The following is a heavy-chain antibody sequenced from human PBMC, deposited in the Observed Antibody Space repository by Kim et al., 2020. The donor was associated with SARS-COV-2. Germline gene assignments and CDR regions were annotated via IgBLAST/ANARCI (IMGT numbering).Heavy chain of an antibody. V-gene: IGHV4-34*01. CDR1: GGSFSGYY. CDR3: ARLLKRAYYYYGMDV. D-gene: IGHD1-26*01. CDR2: INHSGST. Sequence: SETLSLTCAVYGGSFSGYYWSWIRQPPGKGLEWIGEINHSGSTNYNPSLKSRVTISVDTSKNQFSLKLSSVTAADTAVYYCARLLKRAYYYYGMDVWGQGTTVTVSS. J-gene: IGHJ6*02.